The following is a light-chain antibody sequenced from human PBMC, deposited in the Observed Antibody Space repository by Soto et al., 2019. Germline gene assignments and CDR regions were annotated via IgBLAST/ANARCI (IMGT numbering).Light chain of an antibody. J-gene: IGLJ1*01. CDR2: DVS. CDR1: SSDVGGYDY. Sequence: QSVLTQPASVPGSPGQSIAISCTGTSSDVGGYDYVSWYQQHPGKAPKLMIYDVSNRPSGVSSRFSGSKSGNTASLTISGLQADDEAAYYCNPHTSNSTYVFGTGTEVTV. V-gene: IGLV2-14*01. CDR3: NPHTSNSTYV.